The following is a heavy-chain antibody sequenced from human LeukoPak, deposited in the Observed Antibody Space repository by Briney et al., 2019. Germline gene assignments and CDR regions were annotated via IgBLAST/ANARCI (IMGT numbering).Heavy chain of an antibody. CDR2: ISSSSSTI. V-gene: IGHV3-48*01. CDR1: GFTFSSYS. J-gene: IGHJ4*02. D-gene: IGHD5-18*01. Sequence: PGGSLRLSCAASGFTFSSYSMNWVRQAPGRGLEWVSYISSSSSTIYYADSVKGRFTISRDNAKNSLYLQMNSLRAGDTAVYYCAREDTAMVMGYWGQGTLVTVSS. CDR3: AREDTAMVMGY.